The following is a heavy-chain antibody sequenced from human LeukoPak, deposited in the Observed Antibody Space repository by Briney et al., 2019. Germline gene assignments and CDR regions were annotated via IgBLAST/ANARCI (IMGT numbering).Heavy chain of an antibody. CDR3: IRYRREGLYYFDY. D-gene: IGHD3-10*01. Sequence: QSGGSQRLSCAASGFTFTSYFMGWVRQAPGKGLEWVANIKEDGSEKYYADSVRGRFTISRDNAENSVSLQMNSLTVEDTAVYYCIRYRREGLYYFDYWGQGTPVTVSS. CDR2: IKEDGSEK. V-gene: IGHV3-7*01. CDR1: GFTFTSYF. J-gene: IGHJ4*02.